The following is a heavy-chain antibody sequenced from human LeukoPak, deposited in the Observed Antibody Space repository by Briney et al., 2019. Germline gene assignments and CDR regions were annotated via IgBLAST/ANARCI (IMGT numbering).Heavy chain of an antibody. CDR3: ARLTSGHDAFDI. D-gene: IGHD3-9*01. CDR2: IYYSGST. CDR1: GGSVSSSSYY. V-gene: IGHV4-39*01. J-gene: IGHJ3*02. Sequence: SETLSLTCTVSGGSVSSSSYYWGWIRQPPGKGLEWIGSIYYSGSTYYNPSLKSRVTISVDTSKNQFSLKLSSVTAADTAVYYCARLTSGHDAFDIWGQGTMVTVSS.